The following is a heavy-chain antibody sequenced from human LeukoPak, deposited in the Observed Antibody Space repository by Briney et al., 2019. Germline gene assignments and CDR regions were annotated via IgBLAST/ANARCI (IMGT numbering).Heavy chain of an antibody. CDR1: GFTVSINY. CDR2: IYSGGST. J-gene: IGHJ4*02. CDR3: ARVSQGQQLVDY. V-gene: IGHV3-53*01. Sequence: GGSLRLSCAASGFTVSINYMSWVRQAPGKGLEWVSVIYSGGSTYYADSVKGRFTISRDNSKNTLYLQMNSLRAEDTAVYYCARVSQGQQLVDYWGQGTLVTVSS. D-gene: IGHD6-13*01.